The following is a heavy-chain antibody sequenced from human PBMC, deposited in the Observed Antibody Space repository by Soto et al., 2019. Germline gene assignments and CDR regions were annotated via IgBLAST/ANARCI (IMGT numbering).Heavy chain of an antibody. D-gene: IGHD2-2*01. CDR3: ARDPSEGRVGNWFES. V-gene: IGHV3-21*06. Sequence: RRLSCAASGFTFSRYGMNWLRQAPGKGLEWVASISSSTSYVYYADSVKGRFSTSRDNAKNILYLEMYALRTEDTAVYYCARDPSEGRVGNWFESWGQGTLVTVSS. J-gene: IGHJ5*01. CDR1: GFTFSRYG. CDR2: ISSSTSYV.